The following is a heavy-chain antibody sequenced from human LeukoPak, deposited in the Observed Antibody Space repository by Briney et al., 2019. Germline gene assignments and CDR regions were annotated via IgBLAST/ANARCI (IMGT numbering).Heavy chain of an antibody. Sequence: GGSLRLSCAASGFTFNSYAMSWVREAPEKGLGWVATISGSGGGTYYADSVKGRFTISRDDSKNTLYLQMNSLRAEDTAVYYCAKDLGRYRNNYFDCWGQGTLVTVSS. CDR3: AKDLGRYRNNYFDC. CDR2: ISGSGGGT. V-gene: IGHV3-23*01. CDR1: GFTFNSYA. D-gene: IGHD1-26*01. J-gene: IGHJ4*02.